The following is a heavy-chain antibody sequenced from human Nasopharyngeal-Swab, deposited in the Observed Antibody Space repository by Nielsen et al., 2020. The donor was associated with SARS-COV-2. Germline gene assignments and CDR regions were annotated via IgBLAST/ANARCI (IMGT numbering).Heavy chain of an antibody. V-gene: IGHV4-30-2*01. CDR2: IYHSGST. CDR3: ARGVYDSSGYLEVDAFDI. J-gene: IGHJ3*02. Sequence: PGKGLEWIGYIYHSGSTYYNPSLKSRVTISVDRSKNQFSLKLSSVTAADTAVYYCARGVYDSSGYLEVDAFDIWGQGTMVTVSS. D-gene: IGHD3-22*01.